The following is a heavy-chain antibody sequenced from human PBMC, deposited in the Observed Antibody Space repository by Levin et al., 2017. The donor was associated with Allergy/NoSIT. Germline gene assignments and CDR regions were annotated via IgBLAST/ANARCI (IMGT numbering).Heavy chain of an antibody. J-gene: IGHJ2*01. CDR1: GFSLSTSGVG. Sequence: SGPTLVKPTQTLTLTCTFSGFSLSTSGVGVGWIRQPPGKALEWLALIYWDDDKRYSPSLKSRLTITKDTSKNQVVLTMTNMDPVDTATYYCAQAPVYDSSGYYPWYFDLWGRGTLVTVSS. V-gene: IGHV2-5*02. CDR3: AQAPVYDSSGYYPWYFDL. CDR2: IYWDDDK. D-gene: IGHD3-22*01.